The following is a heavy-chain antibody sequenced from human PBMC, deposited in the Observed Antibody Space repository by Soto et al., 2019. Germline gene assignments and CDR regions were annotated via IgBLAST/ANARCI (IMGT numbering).Heavy chain of an antibody. J-gene: IGHJ4*02. CDR1: GGSFSGYY. CDR3: ARGDRGAVAGTELRRPLKRYYFDY. V-gene: IGHV4-34*01. Sequence: SETLSLTCAVYGGSFSGYYWSGIRQPPGKGLEGIGEINHSGSTNYNPSLKSRVTISVDTSKNQFSLELSSVTAADTAVYYCARGDRGAVAGTELRRPLKRYYFDYWGQGTLVTVS. CDR2: INHSGST. D-gene: IGHD6-19*01.